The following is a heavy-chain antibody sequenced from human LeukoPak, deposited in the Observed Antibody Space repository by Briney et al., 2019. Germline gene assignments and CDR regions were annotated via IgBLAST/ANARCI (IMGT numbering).Heavy chain of an antibody. CDR3: ARGLRDSSGYSRFDY. D-gene: IGHD3-22*01. V-gene: IGHV4-39*07. CDR1: GGSISSSSYY. CDR2: IYYSGST. J-gene: IGHJ4*02. Sequence: PSETLSLTCTVSGGSISSSSYYWGWIRQPPGKGLEWIGSIYYSGSTYYNPSLKSRVTISVDTSKNQFSLKLSSVTAADTAVYYCARGLRDSSGYSRFDYWGQGTLVTVSS.